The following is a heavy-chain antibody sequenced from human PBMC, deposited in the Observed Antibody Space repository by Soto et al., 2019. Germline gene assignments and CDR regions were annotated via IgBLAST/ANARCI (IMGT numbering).Heavy chain of an antibody. J-gene: IGHJ4*02. CDR3: ARVGGDDFGDSGGFDY. V-gene: IGHV4-59*01. CDR1: GGSIRGYF. D-gene: IGHD4-17*01. Sequence: QVQLQESGPGLVKPSETLSLTCTVSGGSIRGYFWTWIRQPPGKGLEWIGYIYYSGPTNYNPSLKIRVSISVDTSKNHFSLQLRSVTAADTAVYYCARVGGDDFGDSGGFDYWGQGTLVTLSS. CDR2: IYYSGPT.